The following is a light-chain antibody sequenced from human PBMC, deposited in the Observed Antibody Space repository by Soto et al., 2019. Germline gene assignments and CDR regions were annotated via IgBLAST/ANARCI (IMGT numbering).Light chain of an antibody. J-gene: IGLJ1*01. Sequence: QSVLTQPASGSGAPRQSITSSCTGTTSDIGTYSYVSRYQQHAGKATKLIIYEVSHRPSGVSNRFSGSKTGSTASLTISGLQAEDEDHYYCCSSTGISTLLFATGTKVTVL. CDR2: EVS. CDR3: CSSTGISTLL. CDR1: TSDIGTYSY. V-gene: IGLV2-14*01.